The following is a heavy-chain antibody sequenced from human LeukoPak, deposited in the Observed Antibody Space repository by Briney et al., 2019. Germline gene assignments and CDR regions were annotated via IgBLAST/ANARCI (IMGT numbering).Heavy chain of an antibody. CDR1: GGTFSSYA. J-gene: IGHJ4*02. Sequence: SVKVSCKASGGTFSSYAISWVRQAPGQGLEWMGGIIPIFGTANYAQKFQGRVTITADESTSTAYMEPSSLRSEDTAVYYCARGRSRLGELSLYGFRYWGQGTLVTVSS. D-gene: IGHD3-16*02. V-gene: IGHV1-69*01. CDR3: ARGRSRLGELSLYGFRY. CDR2: IIPIFGTA.